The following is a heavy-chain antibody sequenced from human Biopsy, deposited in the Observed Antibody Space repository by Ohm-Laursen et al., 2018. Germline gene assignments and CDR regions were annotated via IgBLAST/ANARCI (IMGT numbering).Heavy chain of an antibody. D-gene: IGHD3-10*02. CDR1: GFTFSGFS. Sequence: SLRLSCAASGFTFSGFSMNWVRQAPGKGLEWVSSISASGNHIYYTDSVKGRFTVSRDNGKNSVYLQMNSLRAEDTAVYYCAKDVFGGFSGSTDYYAYYFDSWGQGTLVTVSS. CDR3: AKDVFGGFSGSTDYYAYYFDS. CDR2: ISASGNHI. V-gene: IGHV3-21*04. J-gene: IGHJ4*02.